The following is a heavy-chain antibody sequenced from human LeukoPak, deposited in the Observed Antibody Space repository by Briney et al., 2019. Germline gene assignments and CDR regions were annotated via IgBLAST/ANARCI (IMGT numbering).Heavy chain of an antibody. CDR2: ISSSSSTI. CDR3: ARTGLHGAYDI. D-gene: IGHD4-11*01. Sequence: GGSLRLSCAAAGFTFSSYSMNWVRQAPGKALEWVSYISSSSSTIYYADSVKGRFTISRDNAKNSLYVQMNSLRDEDTAVYYCARTGLHGAYDIWGQGTMVTVSS. CDR1: GFTFSSYS. V-gene: IGHV3-48*02. J-gene: IGHJ3*02.